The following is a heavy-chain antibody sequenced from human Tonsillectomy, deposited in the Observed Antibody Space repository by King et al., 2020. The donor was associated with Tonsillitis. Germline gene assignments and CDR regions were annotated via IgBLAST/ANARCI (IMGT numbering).Heavy chain of an antibody. Sequence: QLVQSGGGLVQPGRSLRLSCAASGFTFDDYAMHWVRQAPGKGLEWVSGISWNSGSIGYADSVKGRFTISRDNAKNSLYLQRNSLRAEDTALYYCAKERGRDIVLMVYAMSPRGRAPYYYGMDVWGQGTTVTVSS. CDR2: ISWNSGSI. CDR3: AKERGRDIVLMVYAMSPRGRAPYYYGMDV. J-gene: IGHJ6*02. D-gene: IGHD2-8*01. CDR1: GFTFDDYA. V-gene: IGHV3-9*01.